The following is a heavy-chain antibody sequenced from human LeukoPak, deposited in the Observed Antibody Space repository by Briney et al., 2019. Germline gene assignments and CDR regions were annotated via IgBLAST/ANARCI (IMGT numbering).Heavy chain of an antibody. D-gene: IGHD3-10*01. CDR3: AALLRHDYYYYYMDV. CDR2: IYYSGST. V-gene: IGHV4-59*12. CDR1: GGSIRGYY. Sequence: SETLSLTCTVSGGSIRGYYWSWIRQPPGKGLEWIGYIYYSGSTYYNPSLKSRVTISVDTSKNQFSLKLSSVTAADTAVYYCAALLRHDYYYYYMDVWGKGTTVTVSS. J-gene: IGHJ6*03.